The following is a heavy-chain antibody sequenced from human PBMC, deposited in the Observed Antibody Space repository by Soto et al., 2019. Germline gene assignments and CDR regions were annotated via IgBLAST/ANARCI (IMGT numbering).Heavy chain of an antibody. CDR3: AKDPGIAFGY. D-gene: IGHD6-13*01. CDR1: GFTFSSYG. Sequence: QVQLVESGGGVVQPGRSLRLSCAASGFTFSSYGMHWVRQAPGKGLEWVAVISYDGSNKYYADSVKGRFTISRDNSKNTLYLQMNSLRAEDTAVYYCAKDPGIAFGYWGQGTLVTVPS. J-gene: IGHJ4*02. V-gene: IGHV3-30*18. CDR2: ISYDGSNK.